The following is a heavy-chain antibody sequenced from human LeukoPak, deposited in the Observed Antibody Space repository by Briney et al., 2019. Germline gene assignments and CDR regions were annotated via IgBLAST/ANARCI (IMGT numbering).Heavy chain of an antibody. J-gene: IGHJ4*02. V-gene: IGHV3-64*01. D-gene: IGHD1-26*01. CDR2: ISSNGGFT. Sequence: PGGSLRLSCAASGFTLGTYAMHWVRQAPGKGLEYVSSISSNGGFTYYANSVKGRFTISRDNSKNMLYLQMGSLGADDMAVYYCARGPILGTPWMNIDYWGQGTLVTVSS. CDR3: ARGPILGTPWMNIDY. CDR1: GFTLGTYA.